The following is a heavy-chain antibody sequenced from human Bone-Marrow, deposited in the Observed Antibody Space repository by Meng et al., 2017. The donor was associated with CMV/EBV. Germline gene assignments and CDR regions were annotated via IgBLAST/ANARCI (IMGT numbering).Heavy chain of an antibody. CDR2: LKSKLDGGTT. D-gene: IGHD3-22*01. CDR3: TIETPYYDSTGYSFAY. CDR1: GSTLSNAW. J-gene: IGHJ4*02. V-gene: IGHV3-15*01. Sequence: GESLKISCAASGSTLSNAWMNWVRQAPGKGLEWVGRLKSKLDGGTTDYASPVSGRFIISRDASKSTLYLQINSLKAEDTAVYFCTIETPYYDSTGYSFAYWGQGTLVTVSS.